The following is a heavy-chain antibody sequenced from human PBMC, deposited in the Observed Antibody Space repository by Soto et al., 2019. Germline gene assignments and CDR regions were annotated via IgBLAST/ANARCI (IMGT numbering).Heavy chain of an antibody. J-gene: IGHJ4*02. Sequence: TGGSLRLSCAAPGNTISSYWMSWVRQAPGKGLEGVANKNQDGSVKYYVDSVKGRFTNSRDKAKSSLYLQMNGLRAQDTAVDYCTRNERGGQGTPVPVSS. D-gene: IGHD1-1*01. CDR3: TRNER. CDR2: KNQDGSVK. V-gene: IGHV3-7*01. CDR1: GNTISSYW.